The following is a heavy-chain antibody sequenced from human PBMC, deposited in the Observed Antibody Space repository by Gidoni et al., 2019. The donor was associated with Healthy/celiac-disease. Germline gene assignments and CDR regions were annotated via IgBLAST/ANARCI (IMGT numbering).Heavy chain of an antibody. Sequence: QVQLQQWGAGLLKPSETLSLTCAVYGGSFSGYYWSWIRQPPGKGLEWIGEINHSGSTNYNPSLKSRVTISVDTSKNQFSLKLSSVTAADTAVYYCARAAGGSSSGWYGDYWGQGTLVTVSS. CDR3: ARAAGGSSSGWYGDY. D-gene: IGHD6-19*01. V-gene: IGHV4-34*01. J-gene: IGHJ4*02. CDR2: INHSGST. CDR1: GGSFSGYY.